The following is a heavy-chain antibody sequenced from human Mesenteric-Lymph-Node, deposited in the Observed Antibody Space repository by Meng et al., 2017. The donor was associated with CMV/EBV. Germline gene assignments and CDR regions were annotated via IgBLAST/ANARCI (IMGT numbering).Heavy chain of an antibody. CDR3: AKDQSNSGILDV. V-gene: IGHV3-23*01. CDR1: GFTFSSYA. D-gene: IGHD3-10*01. J-gene: IGHJ6*02. Sequence: GGSLRLSCAASGFTFSSYAMHWVRQAPGKGLEWVSAISGSGGSTYYADSVKGRFTISRDNSKNTLYLQMNSLRAEDTAVYYCAKDQSNSGILDVWGQGTTVTVSS. CDR2: ISGSGGST.